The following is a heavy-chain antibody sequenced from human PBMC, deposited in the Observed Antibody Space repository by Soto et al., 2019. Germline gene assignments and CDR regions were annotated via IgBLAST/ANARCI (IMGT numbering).Heavy chain of an antibody. CDR3: ASTTRRAGGPLYYGMDV. V-gene: IGHV1-69*02. Sequence: QVQLVQSGAEVKKPGSSVKVSCKASGGTFSSYTISWVRQAPGQGLEWMGRIIPILGIANYAQKFQGRVTITADKSTSTAYMELSSLRSEDTAVYYCASTTRRAGGPLYYGMDVWGQGTTVTVSS. CDR2: IIPILGIA. J-gene: IGHJ6*02. D-gene: IGHD1-1*01. CDR1: GGTFSSYT.